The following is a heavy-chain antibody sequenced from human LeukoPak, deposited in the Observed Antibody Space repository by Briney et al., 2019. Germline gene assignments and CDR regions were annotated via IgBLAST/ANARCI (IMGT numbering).Heavy chain of an antibody. CDR1: GGSISSYY. D-gene: IGHD3-10*01. CDR2: IYYSGST. Sequence: PSETLSLTCTVSGGSISSYYWSWIRQPPGKGLEWIGYIYYSGSTNYNPSLKSRVTISVDTSKNQFSLKLSSVTAADTAVYYCARDTEFSFWGQGTLVTVSS. V-gene: IGHV4-59*01. CDR3: ARDTEFSF. J-gene: IGHJ4*02.